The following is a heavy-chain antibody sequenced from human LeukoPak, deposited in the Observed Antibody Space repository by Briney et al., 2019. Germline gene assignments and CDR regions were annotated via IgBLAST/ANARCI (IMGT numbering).Heavy chain of an antibody. D-gene: IGHD3-22*01. Sequence: GGSLRLSCAASGFTFSSYATSWVRQAPGKGLEWVSAISGSGGSTYYADSVKGRFTISRDNSKNTLYLQMNSLRAEDTAVYYCAKSYDSSGQSHDYWGQGTLVTVSS. CDR2: ISGSGGST. CDR1: GFTFSSYA. V-gene: IGHV3-23*01. CDR3: AKSYDSSGQSHDY. J-gene: IGHJ4*02.